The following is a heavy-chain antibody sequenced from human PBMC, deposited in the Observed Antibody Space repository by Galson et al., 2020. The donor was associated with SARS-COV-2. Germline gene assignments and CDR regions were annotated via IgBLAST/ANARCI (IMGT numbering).Heavy chain of an antibody. CDR2: ISSSGSTI. J-gene: IGHJ6*02. CDR3: ARESDTAMVDGMDV. V-gene: IGHV3-48*03. CDR1: GFTFSSYE. Sequence: GESLKISCAASGFTFSSYEMNWVRQAPGKGLEWVSYISSSGSTIYYADSVKGRFTISRDNAKNSLYLQMNSPRAEDTAVYYCARESDTAMVDGMDVWGQGTTVTVSS. D-gene: IGHD5-18*01.